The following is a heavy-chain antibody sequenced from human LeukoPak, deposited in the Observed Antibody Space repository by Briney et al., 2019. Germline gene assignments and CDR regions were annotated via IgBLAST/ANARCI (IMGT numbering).Heavy chain of an antibody. CDR2: IYSGGGT. CDR3: ASPAVAGTHFDY. V-gene: IGHV3-53*01. CDR1: GFTFSSYA. J-gene: IGHJ4*02. D-gene: IGHD6-19*01. Sequence: GGSLRLSCAASGFTFSSYAMSWVRQAPGKGLEWVSVIYSGGGTYYADSVKGRFTISRDNSKNTLYLQMNSLRAEDTAVYYCASPAVAGTHFDYWGQGTLVTVSS.